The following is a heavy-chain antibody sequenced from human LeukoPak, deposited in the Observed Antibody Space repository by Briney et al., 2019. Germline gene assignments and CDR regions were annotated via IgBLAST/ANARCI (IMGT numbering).Heavy chain of an antibody. Sequence: GGSLRLSCAASGFTFSNAWMSWVRQAPGKGLEWVGRIKSKTEGGTTDYAAPVKGRFTISRDDSKNTLYLQMNSLKTEDTAVYYCTTGVVGGSGSYWGQGTLVTVSS. CDR2: IKSKTEGGTT. CDR1: GFTFSNAW. J-gene: IGHJ4*02. CDR3: TTGVVGGSGSY. D-gene: IGHD1-26*01. V-gene: IGHV3-15*01.